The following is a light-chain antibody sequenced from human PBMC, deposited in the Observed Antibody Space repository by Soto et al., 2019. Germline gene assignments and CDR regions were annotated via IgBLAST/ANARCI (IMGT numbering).Light chain of an antibody. CDR3: SSYTSRGTLV. J-gene: IGLJ3*02. CDR2: EVT. CDR1: SSDVGHPYNY. V-gene: IGLV2-14*01. Sequence: QSALTQPASVSGSPGQSTTISCTGTSSDVGHPYNYVSWYQQYPGKAPKLLIYEVTVRPSGVSSRFSGSKSASTASLTITGLQSDDEADYYCSSYTSRGTLVFGGGTKLTVL.